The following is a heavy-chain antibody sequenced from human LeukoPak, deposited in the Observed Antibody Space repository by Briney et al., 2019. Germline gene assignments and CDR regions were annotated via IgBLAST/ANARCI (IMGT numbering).Heavy chain of an antibody. CDR1: GYSFTSYW. CDR3: ARTGWFGELLCSY. CDR2: IDPSDSYT. V-gene: IGHV5-10-1*01. D-gene: IGHD3-10*01. Sequence: GESLKISCKGSGYSFTSYWISWVRQMPGKGLEWMGRIDPSDSYTNYSPSFQGHVTISADNSISTAYLQWSSLKASDTAMYYCARTGWFGELLCSYWGQGTLVTVSS. J-gene: IGHJ4*02.